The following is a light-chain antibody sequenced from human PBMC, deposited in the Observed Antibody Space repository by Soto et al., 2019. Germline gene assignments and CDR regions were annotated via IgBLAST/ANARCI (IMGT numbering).Light chain of an antibody. CDR3: QQYGSSSIT. CDR2: GAS. V-gene: IGKV3-20*01. Sequence: EIVLTQSPGTLSLSPGERATLSCRASQSVSSSYLASYQQKPGQAPRLLIYGASSRATGIPDRFSGSGSGTDFTLTISRLEPEDFAVYYCQQYGSSSITFGQGTRLEIK. CDR1: QSVSSSY. J-gene: IGKJ5*01.